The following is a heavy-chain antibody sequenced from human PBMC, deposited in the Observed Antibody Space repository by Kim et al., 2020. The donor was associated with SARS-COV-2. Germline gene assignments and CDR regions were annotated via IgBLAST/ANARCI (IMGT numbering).Heavy chain of an antibody. CDR3: ARDFSFGGY. V-gene: IGHV3-48*02. D-gene: IGHD3-3*01. J-gene: IGHJ4*02. CDR2: STI. Sequence: STIYYADSVKGRFTISRDNAKNSLYLQMNSLRDEDTAVYYCARDFSFGGYWGQGTLVTVSS.